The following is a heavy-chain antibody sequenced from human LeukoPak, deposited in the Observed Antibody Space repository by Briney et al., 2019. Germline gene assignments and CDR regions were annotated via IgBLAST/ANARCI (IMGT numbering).Heavy chain of an antibody. J-gene: IGHJ3*02. CDR1: GYSISRGYY. CDR2: VHHTGST. V-gene: IGHV4-38-2*02. Sequence: SETLSLTCNVSGYSISRGYYWGWIRQPPGKGLEWIGSVHHTGSTYYNPSLRSRVSISVDKSTNHISLEVTSVTAADTAVYYCARGCSSTRCYLSAFDIWGQGTMVTVSS. D-gene: IGHD2-2*01. CDR3: ARGCSSTRCYLSAFDI.